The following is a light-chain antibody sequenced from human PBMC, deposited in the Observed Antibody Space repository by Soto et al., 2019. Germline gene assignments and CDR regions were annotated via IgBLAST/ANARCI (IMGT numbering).Light chain of an antibody. CDR3: SLFYGDARV. V-gene: IGLV7-46*01. J-gene: IGLJ3*02. CDR2: DTS. Sequence: QAVVTQEPSLTVSPGETVTLTCGSTTGAVTSGHYPYWVQQKAGQAPRALIYDTSNKHSWTPARFSGSLFGGKAALTLSGAQHEDEDDYYCSLFYGDARVFGGGTKVTVL. CDR1: TGAVTSGHY.